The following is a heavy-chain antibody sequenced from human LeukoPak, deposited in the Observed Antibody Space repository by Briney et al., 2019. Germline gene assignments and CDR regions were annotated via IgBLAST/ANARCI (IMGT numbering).Heavy chain of an antibody. Sequence: SETLSLTCTVSGGSISSYYWSWIRQPPGKGLEWIGYIYDSGSTNYNPSLKSRVTISVDTSKNQFSLKLSSVTAADTAVYYCARGRQHYYYYGMDVWGQGTTVTVSS. CDR3: ARGRQHYYYYGMDV. J-gene: IGHJ6*02. V-gene: IGHV4-59*12. CDR2: IYDSGST. CDR1: GGSISSYY.